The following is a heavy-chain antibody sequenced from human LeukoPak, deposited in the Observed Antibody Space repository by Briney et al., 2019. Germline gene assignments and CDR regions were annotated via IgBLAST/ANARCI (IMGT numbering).Heavy chain of an antibody. CDR3: ARRGAYYGNFDY. J-gene: IGHJ4*02. CDR1: GGSISSYY. CDR2: IYYSGST. D-gene: IGHD1-26*01. Sequence: SETLSLTCTVSGGSISSYYWSWIRQPPGKGLEWIGFIYYSGSTNYNPSLKSRVTISVDTSKNQFSLKLSSVTPADTAVYYCARRGAYYGNFDYWGQGTLVTVSS. V-gene: IGHV4-59*08.